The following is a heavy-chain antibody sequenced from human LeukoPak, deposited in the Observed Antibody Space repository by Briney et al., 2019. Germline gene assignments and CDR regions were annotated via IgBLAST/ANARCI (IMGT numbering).Heavy chain of an antibody. V-gene: IGHV4-59*01. D-gene: IGHD6-13*01. CDR2: IQCSGTT. Sequence: SETLSLTCTVSSGSITGYYWAWIRQPPGKGLEWIGYIQCSGTTEYNPSLASRASISVDTAKDQFSLNLRSVTAADTAVYYCARDRAAGTLDFWGQGTLVTVSS. J-gene: IGHJ4*02. CDR1: SGSITGYY. CDR3: ARDRAAGTLDF.